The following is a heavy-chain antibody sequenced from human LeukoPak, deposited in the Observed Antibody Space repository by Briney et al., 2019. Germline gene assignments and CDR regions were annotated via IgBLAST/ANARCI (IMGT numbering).Heavy chain of an antibody. CDR1: GYSFRSHS. D-gene: IGHD3-22*01. J-gene: IGHJ4*02. CDR2: ISSISHYI. V-gene: IGHV3-21*01. CDR3: TRDYYDSSGLPFDY. Sequence: GGSLRLSCAGSGYSFRSHSMNWVRQAPGKGLEWVSSISSISHYIYYADSVKGRFTISRDNAKNSLYLQMNSLRAEDTALYSCTRDYYDSSGLPFDYWGQGTLVTVSS.